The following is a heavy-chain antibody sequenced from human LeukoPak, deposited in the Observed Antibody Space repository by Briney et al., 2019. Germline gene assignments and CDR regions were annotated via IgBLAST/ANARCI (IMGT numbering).Heavy chain of an antibody. D-gene: IGHD5-18*01. J-gene: IGHJ4*02. CDR2: ISGSGGST. CDR3: AKGKRGYSYGATVDY. CDR1: GFTFSSYS. Sequence: GGSLRLSCAASGFTFSSYSMNWVRQAPGKGLEWVSAISGSGGSTYYADSVKGRFTISRDNSKNTLYLQMNSLRAEDTAVYYCAKGKRGYSYGATVDYWGQGTLVTVSS. V-gene: IGHV3-23*01.